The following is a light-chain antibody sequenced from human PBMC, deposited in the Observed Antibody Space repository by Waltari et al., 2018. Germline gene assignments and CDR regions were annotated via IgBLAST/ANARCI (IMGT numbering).Light chain of an antibody. V-gene: IGKV3-20*01. J-gene: IGKJ1*01. CDR3: QQYGSSPWWT. CDR2: GAS. Sequence: EIVLTQSPGTLSLSPGGRATLSCRASQSVSSSYLAWYQQKPGQAPRLLIYGASSRATGIPDRFSGSGSGTDFTLTISRLEPEDFAVYYCQQYGSSPWWTFGQGTKVEIK. CDR1: QSVSSSY.